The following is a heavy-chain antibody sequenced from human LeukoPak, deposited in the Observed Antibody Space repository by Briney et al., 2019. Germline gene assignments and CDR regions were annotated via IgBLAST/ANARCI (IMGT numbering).Heavy chain of an antibody. D-gene: IGHD5-18*01. Sequence: GRSLRLSCAASGFTFSSYALYWVRQAPGKGLEGVAVISYDGSNQYYIDSVKGRFTISRDNSKSTLFLQMNSLRAEDTAVYYCARGEDTAMLDYWGQGTLVTVSS. J-gene: IGHJ4*02. CDR2: ISYDGSNQ. CDR3: ARGEDTAMLDY. CDR1: GFTFSSYA. V-gene: IGHV3-30-3*01.